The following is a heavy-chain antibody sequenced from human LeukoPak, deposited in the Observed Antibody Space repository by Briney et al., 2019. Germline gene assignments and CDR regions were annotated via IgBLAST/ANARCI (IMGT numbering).Heavy chain of an antibody. Sequence: PGGSLRLSCAASGFTFSGSAMHWVRQASGKGLEWVGCIRSKANSYATAYAASVKGRFTISRDDSKNTAYLQMNSLKTEDTAVYYCTRHPSGSLRWFDPWGQGTLVTVSS. V-gene: IGHV3-73*01. CDR3: TRHPSGSLRWFDP. D-gene: IGHD1-26*01. CDR2: IRSKANSYAT. J-gene: IGHJ5*02. CDR1: GFTFSGSA.